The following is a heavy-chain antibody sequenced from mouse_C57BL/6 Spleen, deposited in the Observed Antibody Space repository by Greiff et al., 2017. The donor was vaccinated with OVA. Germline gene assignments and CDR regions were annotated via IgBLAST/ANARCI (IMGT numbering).Heavy chain of an antibody. V-gene: IGHV5-9-1*02. CDR1: GFTFSSYA. CDR3: KSVNDGYYYYYAMDY. D-gene: IGHD2-3*01. CDR2: ISSGGDYI. Sequence: EVMLVESGEGLVKPGGSLKLSCAASGFTFSSYAMSWVRQTPEKRLEWVAYISSGGDYIYYADTVKGRFTISRDNARNTLYLQMSSLNAEDTAMYYYKSVNDGYYYYYAMDYWGQGTSVTVSS. J-gene: IGHJ4*01.